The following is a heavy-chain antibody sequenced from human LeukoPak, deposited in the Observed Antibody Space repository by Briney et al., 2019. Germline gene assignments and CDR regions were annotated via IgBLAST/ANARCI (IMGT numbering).Heavy chain of an antibody. Sequence: GASVKVSCKASGDTFTAYYMHWVRQAPGQGLEWMGWITPNSGGTNYAQKFQGGVTMTRDTSISTAYMELSRLRSHDTAVYYCARGAHYHDSSEGYDYWGQGTLVTVSS. CDR1: GDTFTAYY. J-gene: IGHJ4*02. V-gene: IGHV1-2*02. D-gene: IGHD3-22*01. CDR3: ARGAHYHDSSEGYDY. CDR2: ITPNSGGT.